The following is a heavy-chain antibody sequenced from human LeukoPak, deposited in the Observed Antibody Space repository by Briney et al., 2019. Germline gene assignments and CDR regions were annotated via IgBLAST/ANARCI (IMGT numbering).Heavy chain of an antibody. Sequence: ASVKVSCKASGYTFTSYGISWVRQAPGQGLEWMGWISAYNGNTNYAQKLQGRVTMTTDTSTSTAYMELRSLRSDDTAVYYCARVLLGATPLGGMDVWGQGTTVTVSS. D-gene: IGHD1-26*01. J-gene: IGHJ6*02. CDR2: ISAYNGNT. CDR1: GYTFTSYG. CDR3: ARVLLGATPLGGMDV. V-gene: IGHV1-18*01.